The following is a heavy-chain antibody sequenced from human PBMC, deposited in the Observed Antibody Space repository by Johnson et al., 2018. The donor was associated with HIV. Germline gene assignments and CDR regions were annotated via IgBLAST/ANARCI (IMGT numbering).Heavy chain of an antibody. CDR1: GFTFNNAW. CDR3: ARQLGSDAFDI. CDR2: IHSGDKT. Sequence: VQLVESGGGLVKPGGSLTLSCAASGFTFNNAWMSWVRQAPGKGLEWVSVIHSGDKTYYADSVKGRFTISRDNSKNSLYLQMNSLRAEDTAVYYCARQLGSDAFDIWGQGTMVTVSS. D-gene: IGHD7-27*01. V-gene: IGHV3-66*02. J-gene: IGHJ3*02.